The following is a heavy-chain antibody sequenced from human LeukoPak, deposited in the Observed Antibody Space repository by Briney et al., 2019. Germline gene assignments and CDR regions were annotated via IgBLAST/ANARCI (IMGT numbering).Heavy chain of an antibody. CDR1: GFTFNNYA. CDR3: AGDYADYVGYFFFDY. V-gene: IGHV3-23*01. J-gene: IGHJ4*02. D-gene: IGHD4-17*01. CDR2: ISGGGETT. Sequence: GGSLKLSCAASGFTFNNYAMNWVRQAPGKGLEWVSSISGGGETTYYADSAKGRFTISRDNSQNTLYLQMNSLRAEDTAVYYCAGDYADYVGYFFFDYWGQGTLVTVSS.